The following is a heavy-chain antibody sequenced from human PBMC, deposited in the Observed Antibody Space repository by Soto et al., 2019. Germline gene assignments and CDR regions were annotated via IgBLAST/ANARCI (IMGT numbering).Heavy chain of an antibody. D-gene: IGHD1-26*01. Sequence: QPGGSLRLSCTASGFTFGDYAMSWFRQAPGKGLEWVGFIRSKAYGGTTEYAASVKGRFTISRDDSKSIAYLQMNSLKTEDTAVYYCTRSYLWFQRLNAFDIWGQGTMVTVSS. CDR3: TRSYLWFQRLNAFDI. V-gene: IGHV3-49*03. CDR1: GFTFGDYA. J-gene: IGHJ3*02. CDR2: IRSKAYGGTT.